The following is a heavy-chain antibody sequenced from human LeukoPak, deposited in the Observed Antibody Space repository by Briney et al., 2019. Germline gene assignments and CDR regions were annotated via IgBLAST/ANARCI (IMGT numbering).Heavy chain of an antibody. J-gene: IGHJ6*03. CDR3: ARLHYGGSYGYYYYYMDV. V-gene: IGHV4-39*01. Sequence: SSETLSLTCIVSGDSISSSIYYWGWIRQPPGKGLEWIGSIYYTGSTYYNPSLKSRVTISVDTFKNQFSLKLTSVTAADTAVYYCARLHYGGSYGYYYYYMDVWGKGTTVTISS. CDR2: IYYTGST. D-gene: IGHD4-23*01. CDR1: GDSISSSIYY.